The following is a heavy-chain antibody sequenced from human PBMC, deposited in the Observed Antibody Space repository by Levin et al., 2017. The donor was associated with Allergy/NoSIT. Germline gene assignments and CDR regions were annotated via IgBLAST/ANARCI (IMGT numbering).Heavy chain of an antibody. CDR1: GYIFNLYG. CDR2: ISGHNGNT. V-gene: IGHV1-18*01. CDR3: ARVEYHDSSGYYGH. D-gene: IGHD3-22*01. Sequence: GESLKISCQASGYIFNLYGITWVRQAPGQGLEWMVWISGHNGNTDYSQKFQGRVTMTTDTSTSTVYMELRSLRSDDTAVYYCARVEYHDSSGYYGHWGQGALVTVSS. J-gene: IGHJ4*02.